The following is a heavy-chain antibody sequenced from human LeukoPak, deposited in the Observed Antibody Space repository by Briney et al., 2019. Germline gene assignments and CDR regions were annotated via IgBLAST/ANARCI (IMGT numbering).Heavy chain of an antibody. V-gene: IGHV3-30*02. Sequence: PGGSLRLSCAASGFTFSSYGMRWVRQAPGKGLEWVAFIRYDGSNKYYADSVKGRFTISRDNSKNTLYLQMNSLRAEDTAVYYCAKDYDFWSGYPRCYFDYWGQGTLVTVSS. CDR3: AKDYDFWSGYPRCYFDY. J-gene: IGHJ4*02. D-gene: IGHD3-3*01. CDR2: IRYDGSNK. CDR1: GFTFSSYG.